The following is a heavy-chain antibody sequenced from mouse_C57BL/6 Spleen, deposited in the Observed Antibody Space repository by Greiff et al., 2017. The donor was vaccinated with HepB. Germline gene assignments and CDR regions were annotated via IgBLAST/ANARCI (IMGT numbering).Heavy chain of an antibody. CDR1: GYAFSSYW. J-gene: IGHJ4*01. CDR2: IYPGDGDT. Sequence: LVESGAELVKPGASVKISCKASGYAFSSYWMNWVKQRPGKGLEWIGQIYPGDGDTNYNGKFKGKATLTADKSSSTAYMQLSSLTSEDSAVYFCARGLAPYYAMDYWGQGTAVTVSS. CDR3: ARGLAPYYAMDY. V-gene: IGHV1-80*01.